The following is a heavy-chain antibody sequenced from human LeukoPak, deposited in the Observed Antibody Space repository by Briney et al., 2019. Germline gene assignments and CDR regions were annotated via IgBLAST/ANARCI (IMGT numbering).Heavy chain of an antibody. J-gene: IGHJ4*02. CDR3: AKTEIRFLEWLSFDY. Sequence: GGSLRLSCAASVFTFSSYAMSWVRQAPGKGLEWVSAISGSGGSTYYADSVKGRFTISRDNSKNTLYLQMNSLRAEDTAVYYCAKTEIRFLEWLSFDYWGQGTLVTVSS. V-gene: IGHV3-23*01. CDR1: VFTFSSYA. CDR2: ISGSGGST. D-gene: IGHD3-3*01.